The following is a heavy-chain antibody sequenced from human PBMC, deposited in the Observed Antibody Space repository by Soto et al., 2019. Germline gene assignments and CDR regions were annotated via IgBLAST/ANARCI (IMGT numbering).Heavy chain of an antibody. CDR3: AKNGQPPYYYYGLDV. D-gene: IGHD2-8*01. V-gene: IGHV1-18*01. J-gene: IGHJ6*02. Sequence: QGHLVQSEAEVKKSGASVKVSCKASGYTFTRYGISWVRQATGQCLEWMGWISGYNGDRNYEQKFQGRVSMTIDTSTTTAYMELRSLTSDDTAVYYCAKNGQPPYYYYGLDVWGQGTKVTVSS. CDR1: GYTFTRYG. CDR2: ISGYNGDR.